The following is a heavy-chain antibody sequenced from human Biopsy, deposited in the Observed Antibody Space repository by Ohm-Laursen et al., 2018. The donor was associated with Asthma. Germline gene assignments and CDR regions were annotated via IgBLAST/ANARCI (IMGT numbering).Heavy chain of an antibody. CDR1: GYIFINYA. CDR3: AGTYYDFFIGRVNDAFAM. J-gene: IGHJ3*02. D-gene: IGHD3-3*01. CDR2: INASNGTT. V-gene: IGHV1-3*01. Sequence: SVKVSCKASGYIFINYAIHWVRQAPGQRLEWMGWINASNGTTKYSQKFQDRVTISRDTSASTAYMDLSSLRSEDTAVYYCAGTYYDFFIGRVNDAFAMWGQGAMVTVSS.